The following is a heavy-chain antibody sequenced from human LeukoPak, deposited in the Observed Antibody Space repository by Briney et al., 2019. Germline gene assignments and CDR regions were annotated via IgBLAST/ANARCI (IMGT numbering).Heavy chain of an antibody. J-gene: IGHJ1*01. CDR3: ARDKCSSTSCYSQH. CDR1: GFTFSSYS. D-gene: IGHD2-2*01. Sequence: GGSLRLSCAASGFTFSSYSMNWVRQAPGKGLEWVASISSSSSYIYYADSVKGRFTISRDNARNSLYLQMNSLRAEDTAVYYCARDKCSSTSCYSQHRGQGTLVTVSS. CDR2: ISSSSSYI. V-gene: IGHV3-21*01.